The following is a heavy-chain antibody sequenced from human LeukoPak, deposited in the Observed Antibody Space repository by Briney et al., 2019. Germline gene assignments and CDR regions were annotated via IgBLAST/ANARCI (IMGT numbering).Heavy chain of an antibody. V-gene: IGHV3-49*04. Sequence: PGRSLRLSCTASGFTFSDYGMSWVRQAPGKGLEWVGFIRSKAYGGTTEYAASVKGRFIISRDDFKSIAYLQMNSLKTEDTAVYYCTRSSSGWYSDYWGQGTLVTVSS. CDR2: IRSKAYGGTT. D-gene: IGHD6-19*01. CDR3: TRSSSGWYSDY. CDR1: GFTFSDYG. J-gene: IGHJ4*02.